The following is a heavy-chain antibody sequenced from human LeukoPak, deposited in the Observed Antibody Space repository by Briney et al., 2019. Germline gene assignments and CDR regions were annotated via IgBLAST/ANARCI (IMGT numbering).Heavy chain of an antibody. D-gene: IGHD3-9*01. J-gene: IGHJ4*02. CDR1: GFTFDDYA. V-gene: IGHV3-9*01. Sequence: GGSLRLSCAASGFTFDDYAMHWVRHAPGKGLEWVSGISWNSGSIGYADSVKGRFTISRDNAKNSLYLRMNSLRAEDTALYYCAKGGGYDILTGYNHFDYWGQGTLVTVSS. CDR2: ISWNSGSI. CDR3: AKGGGYDILTGYNHFDY.